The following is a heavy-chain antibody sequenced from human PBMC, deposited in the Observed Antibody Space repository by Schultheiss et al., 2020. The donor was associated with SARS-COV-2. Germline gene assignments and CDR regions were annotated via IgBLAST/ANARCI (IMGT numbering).Heavy chain of an antibody. V-gene: IGHV3-74*01. CDR2: IKSDGGGI. D-gene: IGHD6-6*01. CDR3: AGAVGSSASLIDY. Sequence: GGSLRLSCATSGFTFSTYWMYWVRQAPGKGLVWVSRIKSDGGGISYADSVKGRFTISRDNAKNTLYLQMNSLRAEDTAVYYCAGAVGSSASLIDYWGQGTLVTVS. J-gene: IGHJ4*02. CDR1: GFTFSTYW.